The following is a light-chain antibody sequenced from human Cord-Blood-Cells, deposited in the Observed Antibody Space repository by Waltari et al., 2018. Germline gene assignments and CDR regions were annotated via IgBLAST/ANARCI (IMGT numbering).Light chain of an antibody. V-gene: IGKV1-39*01. CDR1: QSISSY. CDR2: AAS. J-gene: IGKJ3*01. CDR3: QQSYSTPFP. Sequence: DIQMNQSPSSLSASVGDRVTITCRASQSISSYLNWYQQKPGKAPKLLIYAASSLQTGVPARVSGSASETDFTLTISSLQPEDVETYYCQQSYSTPFPFGPGTKVDIK.